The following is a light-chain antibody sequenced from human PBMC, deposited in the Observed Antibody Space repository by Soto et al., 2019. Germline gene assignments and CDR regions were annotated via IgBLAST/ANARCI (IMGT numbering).Light chain of an antibody. CDR3: QAGGTGVV. J-gene: IGLJ3*02. CDR1: SGHSNYD. CDR2: VNRDGSH. V-gene: IGLV4-69*01. Sequence: QLVLTQSPSASASLGASVTLTCTLSSGHSNYDIAWHQQQPEKGPRYLMEVNRDGSHTTGNGIPYRFSSSSYRADRYLSISSLQADDEADYYCQAGGTGVVFGGGTKLTVL.